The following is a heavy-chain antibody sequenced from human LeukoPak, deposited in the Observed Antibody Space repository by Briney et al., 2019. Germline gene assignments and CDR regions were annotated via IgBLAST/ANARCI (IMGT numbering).Heavy chain of an antibody. CDR1: GFTFSAYS. Sequence: PGGSLRLSCAASGFTFSAYSMNWVRQAPGKGLEWVSYISSSGSTKNYADSVKGRFTISRDNAENSLSLQMNSLRAEDTAVYYCARRYCSSTSCALDYWGQGTLVTVSS. V-gene: IGHV3-48*04. CDR2: ISSSGSTK. D-gene: IGHD2-2*01. CDR3: ARRYCSSTSCALDY. J-gene: IGHJ4*02.